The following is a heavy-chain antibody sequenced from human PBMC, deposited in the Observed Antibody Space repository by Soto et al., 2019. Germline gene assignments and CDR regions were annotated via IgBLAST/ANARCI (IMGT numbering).Heavy chain of an antibody. V-gene: IGHV3-33*01. Sequence: GGSLRLSCAASGFTFSSYGMHWVRQAPGKGLEWVAVIWYDGSNKYYADSVKGRFTISRDNSKNTLYLQMNSLRAEDTAVYYCARDGDYDHKTDYGMDVWGQGTTVTVSS. CDR1: GFTFSSYG. J-gene: IGHJ6*02. CDR3: ARDGDYDHKTDYGMDV. D-gene: IGHD3-16*01. CDR2: IWYDGSNK.